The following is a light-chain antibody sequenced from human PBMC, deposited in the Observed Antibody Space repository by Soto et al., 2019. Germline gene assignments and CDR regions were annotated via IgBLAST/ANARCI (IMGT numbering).Light chain of an antibody. Sequence: DIVMTQSPATLSVSPGERATLSCRASQSVSSNLAWYQQKPGQAPRLLIYGASTRATGIPAGFSGSGSGTEFTLTIGSLQSEDFAVYYCQQYNNWPRTFGQGSKVDIK. J-gene: IGKJ1*01. V-gene: IGKV3-15*01. CDR1: QSVSSN. CDR3: QQYNNWPRT. CDR2: GAS.